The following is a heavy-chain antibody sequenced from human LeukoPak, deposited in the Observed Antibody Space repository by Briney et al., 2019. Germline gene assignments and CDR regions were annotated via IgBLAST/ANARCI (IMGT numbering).Heavy chain of an antibody. V-gene: IGHV3-48*03. CDR3: ARGQDDYSNYFDY. CDR1: GFRFSNYE. Sequence: PGGSLRLSCAASGFRFSNYEMNWVRQAPGKGLEWVSYISSSGRTIYQADSVKGRFTISRDNAKNSLYLQMNSLRAEDTAVYYCARGQDDYSNYFDYWGQGTLVTVSS. CDR2: ISSSGRTI. J-gene: IGHJ4*02. D-gene: IGHD4-11*01.